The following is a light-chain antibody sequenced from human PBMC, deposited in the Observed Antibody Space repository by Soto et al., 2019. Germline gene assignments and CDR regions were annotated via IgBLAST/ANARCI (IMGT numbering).Light chain of an antibody. Sequence: DIQMTQSPSTLSASVGDRVTITCRAGQTINNWLAWYQQKPGKAPKLLIYKASILESGVPSRFSGSGSGTEFTLTNSSLQPDDFASYYCQQYNTSPLTFGGGTKVEIK. CDR3: QQYNTSPLT. V-gene: IGKV1-5*03. CDR2: KAS. J-gene: IGKJ4*01. CDR1: QTINNW.